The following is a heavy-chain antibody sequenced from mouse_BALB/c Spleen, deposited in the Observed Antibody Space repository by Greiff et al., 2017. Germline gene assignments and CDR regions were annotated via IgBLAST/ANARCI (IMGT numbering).Heavy chain of an antibody. CDR1: GYTFTDYN. J-gene: IGHJ3*01. CDR2: INPNNGGT. CDR3: ARRSHYDYDWFAY. V-gene: IGHV1-18*01. D-gene: IGHD2-4*01. Sequence: EVQLQQSGPELVKPGASVKIPCKASGYTFTDYNMHWVKQSHGKSLEWIGDINPNNGGTIYNQKFKGKATLTVDKSSSTAYMELRSLTSEDTAVYYCARRSHYDYDWFAYWGQGTLVTVSA.